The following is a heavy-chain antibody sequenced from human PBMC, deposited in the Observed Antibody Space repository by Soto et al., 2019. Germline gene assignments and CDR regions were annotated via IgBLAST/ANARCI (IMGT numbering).Heavy chain of an antibody. D-gene: IGHD3-22*01. CDR2: IYHSGST. CDR1: GGSISSGGYS. CDR3: ARGYYDSSGYYP. Sequence: SETLSLTCAVSGGSISSGGYSWSWIRQPPGKGLEWIGYIYHSGSTYYNPSLKSRVTISVDRSKNQFSLKLSSVTAADTAVYYCARGYYDSSGYYPWGQGTLVTVS. J-gene: IGHJ5*02. V-gene: IGHV4-30-2*01.